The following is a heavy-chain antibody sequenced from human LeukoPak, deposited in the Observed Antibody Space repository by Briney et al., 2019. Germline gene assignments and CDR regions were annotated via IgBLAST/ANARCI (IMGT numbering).Heavy chain of an antibody. D-gene: IGHD5-18*01. V-gene: IGHV4-34*01. J-gene: IGHJ4*02. CDR2: INHSGST. CDR1: GGSFSGYY. Sequence: SETLSLTCAVYGGSFSGYYWSWIRQPPGKGLEWIGEINHSGSTNYNPSLKSRVTISVDTSKNQFSLKLSSVTAADTAVYYCARNGGYGYGYLRTMYYFDYWGQGTLVTVSS. CDR3: ARNGGYGYGYLRTMYYFDY.